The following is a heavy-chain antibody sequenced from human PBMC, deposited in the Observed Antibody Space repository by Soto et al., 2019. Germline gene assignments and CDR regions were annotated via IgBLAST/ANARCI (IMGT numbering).Heavy chain of an antibody. D-gene: IGHD6-13*01. Sequence: EVQLVETGGGLIQPGGSLRLSCAASGFTVSSNYMSWVRQAPGKGLEWVSVIYSGGSTYYADSVKGRFTISRDNSKNTLYLQMNSLRAEDTAVYYCARVIAAAGTYGMDVWGQGTTVTVSS. V-gene: IGHV3-53*02. CDR1: GFTVSSNY. J-gene: IGHJ6*02. CDR3: ARVIAAAGTYGMDV. CDR2: IYSGGST.